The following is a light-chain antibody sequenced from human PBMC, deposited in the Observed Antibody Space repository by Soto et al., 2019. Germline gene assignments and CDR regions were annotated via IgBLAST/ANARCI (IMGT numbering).Light chain of an antibody. CDR2: GAS. CDR1: QSVSIN. Sequence: EIVMTQSPATLSVSPGERATLSCRASQSVSINLAWYQQKPGQAPRLLIYGASTRATGIPARFSGSGSGTEFTLTISSLQSEDFAVYYCQQYTSSPLTFGGGTKVDIK. J-gene: IGKJ4*01. CDR3: QQYTSSPLT. V-gene: IGKV3-15*01.